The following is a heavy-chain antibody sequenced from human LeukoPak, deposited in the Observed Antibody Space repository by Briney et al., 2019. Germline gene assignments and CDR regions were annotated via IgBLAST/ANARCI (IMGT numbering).Heavy chain of an antibody. J-gene: IGHJ4*02. CDR2: ISTYNGNT. CDR3: ARAGGEYTSSSLDS. CDR1: GYTFTSYG. V-gene: IGHV1-18*01. Sequence: ASVKVSCKASGYTFTSYGISWVQQAPGQGLEWMGWISTYNGNTNYAQKVQGRVTMTTDTSTNTAYMELRSLRSDDTAVYYCARAGGEYTSSSLDSWGQGTLVTVSS. D-gene: IGHD6-6*01.